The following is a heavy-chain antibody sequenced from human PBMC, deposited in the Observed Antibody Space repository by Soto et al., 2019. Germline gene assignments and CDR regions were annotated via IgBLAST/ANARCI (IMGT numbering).Heavy chain of an antibody. D-gene: IGHD3-22*01. CDR1: GFTFSIYA. J-gene: IGHJ4*02. V-gene: IGHV3-64D*06. Sequence: EVQLVESGGGVVQPGGSLRLSCSASGFTFSIYAMHWVRQAPGKGLEYVSSISINGDNTHYADSVKGRFTISRDNSKNTQYLQMSNLRAEDTAVYYCVKGEYYYDSGAYYPFDHRGQGTLVIVSS. CDR3: VKGEYYYDSGAYYPFDH. CDR2: ISINGDNT.